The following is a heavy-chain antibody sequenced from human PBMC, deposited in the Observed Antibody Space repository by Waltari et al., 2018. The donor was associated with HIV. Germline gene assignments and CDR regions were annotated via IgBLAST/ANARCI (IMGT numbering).Heavy chain of an antibody. J-gene: IGHJ4*02. V-gene: IGHV3-30*01. D-gene: IGHD4-17*01. CDR3: ARVGYGDYLEY. CDR2: MSHGGSND. CDR1: GFPLRNYA. Sequence: QGQLVESGCPLVQPGKSVRPSCSASGFPLRNYATHCVRHAPGKGIEWVSVMSHGGSNDKYGDSVKGRFTISRDKSKNTLYLEMNTLRAEDTAVYYCARVGYGDYLEYWGQGTLVIVSS.